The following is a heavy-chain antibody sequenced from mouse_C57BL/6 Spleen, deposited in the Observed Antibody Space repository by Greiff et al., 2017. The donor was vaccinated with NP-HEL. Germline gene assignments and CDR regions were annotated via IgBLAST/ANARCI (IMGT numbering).Heavy chain of an antibody. CDR1: GYTFTDYN. J-gene: IGHJ2*01. CDR2: INPNNGGT. V-gene: IGHV1-18*01. CDR3: ARGTYYDYSYYFDY. Sequence: EVQLQESGPELVKPGASVKIPCKASGYTFTDYNMDWVKQSHGKSLEWIGDINPNNGGTIYNQKFKGKATLTVDKSSSTAYMELRSLTSEDTAVYYCARGTYYDYSYYFDYWGQGTTLTVSS. D-gene: IGHD2-4*01.